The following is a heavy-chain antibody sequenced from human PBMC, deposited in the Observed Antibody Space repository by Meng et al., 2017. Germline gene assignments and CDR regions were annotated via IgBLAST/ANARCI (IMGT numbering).Heavy chain of an antibody. CDR1: ITNFVVHC. CDR3: SREARRVHNHFDS. J-gene: IGHJ4*02. CDR2: RGRGKMCD. Sequence: VGAACGGLVASGKALGQAFGCTITNFVVHCLRQVPQPAGEWLGWVTLRGRGKMCDYYAEAVRSLFSISCVNSEYLVQMEMGSLSTADSSLYYCSREARRVHNHFDSWGQGTLVTVSS. V-gene: IGHV3-74*01. D-gene: IGHD1-1*01.